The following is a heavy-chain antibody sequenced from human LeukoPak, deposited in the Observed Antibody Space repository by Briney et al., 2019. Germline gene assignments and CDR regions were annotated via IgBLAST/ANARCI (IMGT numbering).Heavy chain of an antibody. D-gene: IGHD3-10*01. CDR2: ISAYNGNA. Sequence: ASVKVSCKASGYTFTSYGISWVRQAPGQGLEWMGWISAYNGNANYAQKLQGRVTMTTDTSASTAYMELRSLRSDDTAVYYCARGGGVRGVITRFDPWGQGTLVTVSS. V-gene: IGHV1-18*01. J-gene: IGHJ5*02. CDR1: GYTFTSYG. CDR3: ARGGGVRGVITRFDP.